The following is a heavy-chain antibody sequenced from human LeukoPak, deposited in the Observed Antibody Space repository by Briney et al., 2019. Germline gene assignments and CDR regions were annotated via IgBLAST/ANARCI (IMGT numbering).Heavy chain of an antibody. J-gene: IGHJ6*02. Sequence: PGGSLRLSCAASGFSFDDYGMHWVRQGPGKGLEWVSGISWNGGSIGYADSVKGRFTISRDNAKNSLYLQMNSLRGEDTALYYCAKDSGSVYNNGMDVWGQGTTATVSS. CDR3: AKDSGSVYNNGMDV. CDR2: ISWNGGSI. CDR1: GFSFDDYG. D-gene: IGHD5-24*01. V-gene: IGHV3-9*01.